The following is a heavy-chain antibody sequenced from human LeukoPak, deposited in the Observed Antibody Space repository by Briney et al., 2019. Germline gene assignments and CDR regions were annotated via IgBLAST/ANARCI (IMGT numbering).Heavy chain of an antibody. D-gene: IGHD2-15*01. V-gene: IGHV4-59*08. CDR1: GGFISSYY. CDR2: IYYSGST. Sequence: SETLSLTCTVSGGFISSYYWSWIRQPPGKGLEWIGYIYYSGSTNYNPSLKSRVTISVDTSKNQFSLKLSSVTAADTAVYYCARHRGVAATPGPNNWIDPWGQGTLVTVSS. CDR3: ARHRGVAATPGPNNWIDP. J-gene: IGHJ5*02.